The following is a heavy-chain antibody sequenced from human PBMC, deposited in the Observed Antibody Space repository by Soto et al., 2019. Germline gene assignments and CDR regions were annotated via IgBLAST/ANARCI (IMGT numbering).Heavy chain of an antibody. D-gene: IGHD3-10*01. Sequence: SVKFSGKPSGYTFTSYAMHWVRQPPGQSLEWMGWINAGNGNTKYSQKFQGRVTITRDTSASTAYMELSSLRSEDTAVYYCALSGVTLVRGVRGWFDPWGQGTLVTVSA. J-gene: IGHJ5*02. CDR3: ALSGVTLVRGVRGWFDP. CDR1: GYTFTSYA. CDR2: INAGNGNT. V-gene: IGHV1-3*01.